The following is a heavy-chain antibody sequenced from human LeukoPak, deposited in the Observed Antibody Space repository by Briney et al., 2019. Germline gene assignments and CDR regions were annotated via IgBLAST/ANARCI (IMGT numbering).Heavy chain of an antibody. Sequence: ASVKVSCKTSGYTFTGYFMHWVRQAPGQGLDWMGWINPNTGGTKYAQKFQGRVTMTRDTSIGTAYMELSTVTSDDTAVYFCARVHATGYFSLDLGYWGQGTLVTVSS. CDR2: INPNTGGT. D-gene: IGHD3-9*01. CDR1: GYTFTGYF. CDR3: ARVHATGYFSLDLGY. J-gene: IGHJ4*02. V-gene: IGHV1-2*02.